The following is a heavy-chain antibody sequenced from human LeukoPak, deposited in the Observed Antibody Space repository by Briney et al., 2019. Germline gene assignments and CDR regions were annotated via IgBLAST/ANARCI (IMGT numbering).Heavy chain of an antibody. J-gene: IGHJ3*02. CDR1: GGSFSGYY. CDR2: INHSGST. CDR3: ARSPVRVRLHAFDI. D-gene: IGHD3-10*01. Sequence: SETLSLTCAVYGGSFSGYYWSWIRQPPGKGLEWIGEINHSGSTNYNPSLKSRVTMSVDTSKNQFSLKLSSVTAADTAVYYCARSPVRVRLHAFDIWGQGTMVTVSS. V-gene: IGHV4-34*01.